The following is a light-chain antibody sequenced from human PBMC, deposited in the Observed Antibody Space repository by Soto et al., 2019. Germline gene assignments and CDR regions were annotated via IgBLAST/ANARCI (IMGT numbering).Light chain of an antibody. CDR3: QHYKNWPIT. CDR1: QSLXSN. CDR2: GTS. Sequence: IVLTQSPSCLSVSPGERVTLSCRARQSLXSNFGWYQQKPGQAPRLLTDGTSTRATGGPARLSGSGSGTDFTLTISSLQAADFSVYHCQHYKNWPITFGQGTRLEIK. J-gene: IGKJ5*01. V-gene: IGKV3-15*01.